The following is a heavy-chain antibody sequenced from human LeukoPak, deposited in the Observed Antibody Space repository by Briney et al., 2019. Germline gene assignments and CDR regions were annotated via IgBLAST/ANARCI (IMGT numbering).Heavy chain of an antibody. V-gene: IGHV3-30-3*01. D-gene: IGHD3-9*01. Sequence: PGRSLRLSCAASGFTFSTYAMHWVRQAPGEGLEWVAVTSYDGSKKYYADSVRGRFTISRDNSKNTVYMQMNSLRAEDTAVYYCARDILTGSQSRFQHWGQGTLVTVSS. CDR3: ARDILTGSQSRFQH. J-gene: IGHJ1*01. CDR1: GFTFSTYA. CDR2: TSYDGSKK.